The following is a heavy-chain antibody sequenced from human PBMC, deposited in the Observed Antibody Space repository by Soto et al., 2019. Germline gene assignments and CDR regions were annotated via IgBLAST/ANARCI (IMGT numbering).Heavy chain of an antibody. CDR3: TTGSVEGV. CDR2: IKRKIDGETT. Sequence: EVQLVESGGGLVKPGGSLRLSCVASGFSITNAWMNWVRQAPGKGLEWVGCIKRKIDGETTDYAAPVKGRFTISRDDSKNMLYLQMNSLKADDTALYYCTTGSVEGVWGQGTTVTVSS. V-gene: IGHV3-15*07. CDR1: GFSITNAW. D-gene: IGHD2-15*01. J-gene: IGHJ6*02.